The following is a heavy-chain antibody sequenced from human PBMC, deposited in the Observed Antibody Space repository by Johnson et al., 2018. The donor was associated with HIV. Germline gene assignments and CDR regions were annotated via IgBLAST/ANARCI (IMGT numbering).Heavy chain of an antibody. Sequence: EVQLVESGGGLVQPGGYLRLSCAASGFTFSSYWMSWVRQAPGKGLEWVANIKQDGSEKYYVDSVKGRFTISRDNAKNSLYLQMNSLRAEDTAVYYCAHSSSWSYDAFDIWGQGTMVTVSS. CDR2: IKQDGSEK. J-gene: IGHJ3*02. CDR1: GFTFSSYW. V-gene: IGHV3-7*01. D-gene: IGHD6-13*01. CDR3: AHSSSWSYDAFDI.